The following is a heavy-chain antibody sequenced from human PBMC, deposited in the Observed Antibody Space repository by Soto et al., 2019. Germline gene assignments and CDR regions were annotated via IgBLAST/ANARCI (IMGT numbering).Heavy chain of an antibody. D-gene: IGHD2-15*01. J-gene: IGHJ4*02. Sequence: QVQLQESGPGLVKPSQTLSLTCTVSGGSISSGDYYWSWIRQPPGKGLEWIGYIYYSGSTYYNPSLKSRVTXXVXTYXNQFSLKLSSVTAADTAVYYCARVHCSGGSCYVDYWGQGTLVTVSS. CDR3: ARVHCSGGSCYVDY. CDR2: IYYSGST. CDR1: GGSISSGDYY. V-gene: IGHV4-30-4*01.